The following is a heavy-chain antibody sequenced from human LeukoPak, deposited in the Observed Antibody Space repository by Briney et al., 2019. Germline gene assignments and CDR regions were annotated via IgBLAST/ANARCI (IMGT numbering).Heavy chain of an antibody. CDR1: GYSISSGYY. V-gene: IGHV4-38-2*02. Sequence: SETLSLTCTVSGYSISSGYYWGWIRQPPGKGLEWIGSIYHSGSTYYNPSLKSRVTISVDTSKNQFSLKLSSVTAADTAVYYCARDYHCSGGSCYHDYWGQGTLVTVSS. J-gene: IGHJ4*02. CDR2: IYHSGST. CDR3: ARDYHCSGGSCYHDY. D-gene: IGHD2-15*01.